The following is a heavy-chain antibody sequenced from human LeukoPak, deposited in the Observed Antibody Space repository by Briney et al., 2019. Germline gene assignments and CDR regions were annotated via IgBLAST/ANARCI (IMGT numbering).Heavy chain of an antibody. Sequence: GGSLRLSCAASGFTFSSYEMNWVRQAPGKGLEWVSYISSSGSTIYYADSVKGRFTISRDNAKNLLYLQMNSLRAEDTAVYNCASSFLITMVRGAQYWGQGTLVTVSS. CDR3: ASSFLITMVRGAQY. CDR2: ISSSGSTI. V-gene: IGHV3-48*03. D-gene: IGHD3-10*01. J-gene: IGHJ4*02. CDR1: GFTFSSYE.